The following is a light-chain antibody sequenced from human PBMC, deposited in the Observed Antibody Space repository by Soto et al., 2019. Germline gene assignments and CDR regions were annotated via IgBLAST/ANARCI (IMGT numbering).Light chain of an antibody. CDR2: SNN. CDR3: AAWDDSLNGPV. CDR1: SSNIGXXX. V-gene: IGLV1-44*01. J-gene: IGLJ2*01. Sequence: QSVLTQPPSASGXPXQRVXXXCXXSSSNIGXXXVNWYXQLPGTAPXLLIYSNNQRPSGVPDRFSGSKSGTSASLAISGLQSEDEADYYCAAWDDSLNGPVFGGGTQLTVL.